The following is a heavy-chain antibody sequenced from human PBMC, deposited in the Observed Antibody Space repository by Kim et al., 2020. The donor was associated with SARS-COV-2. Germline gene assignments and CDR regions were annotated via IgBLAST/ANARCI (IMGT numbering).Heavy chain of an antibody. Sequence: KGRFTIARDNAKNSLYLQMNSLRAEDTAVYYCARASHPITIFGVTSAGDYWGQGTLVTVSS. J-gene: IGHJ4*02. CDR3: ARASHPITIFGVTSAGDY. D-gene: IGHD3-3*01. V-gene: IGHV3-11*06.